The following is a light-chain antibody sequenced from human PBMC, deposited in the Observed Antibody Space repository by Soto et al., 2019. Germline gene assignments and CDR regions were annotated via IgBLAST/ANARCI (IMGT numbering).Light chain of an antibody. Sequence: QSVLTQPASVSGSPGQSITISCTGTSSDVGGYNYVSWYQQHPGKAPKFMIYDVSNRPSGVSNRFSGSKSGNTASLTFSGLQAEDEADYYCSSYTSSSTYVFGTGTKVTVL. V-gene: IGLV2-14*01. J-gene: IGLJ1*01. CDR1: SSDVGGYNY. CDR2: DVS. CDR3: SSYTSSSTYV.